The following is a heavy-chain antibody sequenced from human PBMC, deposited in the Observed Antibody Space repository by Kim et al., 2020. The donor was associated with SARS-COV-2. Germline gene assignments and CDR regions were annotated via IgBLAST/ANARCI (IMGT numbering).Heavy chain of an antibody. V-gene: IGHV3-30*03. CDR2: MSYDESRK. J-gene: IGHJ1*01. D-gene: IGHD3-3*01. Sequence: GGSLRLSCAGSGFSFSDCDVHWVRQAPGKGLEWVGVMSYDESRKYYGGSVKGRVTISRDDSKNTVYLSLNGLTPEDTAVYYCVGVGIAKAGIYNYF. CDR1: GFSFSDCD. CDR3: VGVGIAKAGIYNYF.